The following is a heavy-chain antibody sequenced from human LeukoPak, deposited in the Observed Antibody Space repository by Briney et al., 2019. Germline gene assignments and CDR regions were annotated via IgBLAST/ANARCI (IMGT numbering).Heavy chain of an antibody. CDR2: VTSSSSTI. J-gene: IGHJ4*02. CDR1: GFTFSSYS. Sequence: GGSLRLSCAASGFTFSSYSMNWVRQAPGKGLEWISYVTSSSSTIYYADSVKGRFTISRDNAKNSLYLQMNSLRAEDTAVYYCARPRGCGSSRCNNFDYWGQGTLVTVSS. CDR3: ARPRGCGSSRCNNFDY. V-gene: IGHV3-48*01. D-gene: IGHD2-2*01.